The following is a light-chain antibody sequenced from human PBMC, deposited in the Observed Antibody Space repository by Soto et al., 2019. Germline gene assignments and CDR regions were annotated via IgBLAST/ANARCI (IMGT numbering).Light chain of an antibody. Sequence: DIQTTQSPSTLSASVGERVTITCRASQSISTWLAWYQQKPGKAPKLLIYKASSLESGVPSRFSGSGSGTEFTLTISSLQPDDFATYYCQQYNSYGTFGQGTRVEIK. CDR3: QQYNSYGT. CDR2: KAS. J-gene: IGKJ1*01. V-gene: IGKV1-5*03. CDR1: QSISTW.